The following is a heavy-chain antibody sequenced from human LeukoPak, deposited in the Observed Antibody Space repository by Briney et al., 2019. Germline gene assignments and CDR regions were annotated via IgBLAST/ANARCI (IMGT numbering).Heavy chain of an antibody. CDR1: GFTFSTYT. V-gene: IGHV3-21*01. CDR2: ISSSSTYI. CDR3: AREERYYYGSGSSTVYGMDV. J-gene: IGHJ6*04. D-gene: IGHD3-10*01. Sequence: GGSLRLSCAASGFTFSTYTMNWVRQAPGKGLEWVSSISSSSTYIYYADSVKGRFTISRDNAKNSLYLQMNSLRAEDTAVYYCAREERYYYGSGSSTVYGMDVWGKGTTATVSS.